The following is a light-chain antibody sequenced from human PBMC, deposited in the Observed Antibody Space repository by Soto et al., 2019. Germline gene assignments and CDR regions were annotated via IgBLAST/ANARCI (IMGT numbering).Light chain of an antibody. J-gene: IGKJ1*01. CDR2: DAS. CDR3: QQYNSYSGT. CDR1: QSISSW. Sequence: DIQMTQSPSTLSASLGDRVTITCRASQSISSWLAWYQQKPGKAPKLLIYDASSLESGVPSRFSGSGSGTEFTLTISSLQPDDFATYYCQQYNSYSGTFGQGTKADIK. V-gene: IGKV1-5*01.